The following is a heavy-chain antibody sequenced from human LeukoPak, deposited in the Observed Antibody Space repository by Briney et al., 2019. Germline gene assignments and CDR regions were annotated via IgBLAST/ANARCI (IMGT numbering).Heavy chain of an antibody. CDR2: INPDTGDK. J-gene: IGHJ4*02. D-gene: IGHD2-21*02. CDR3: ARTTSMTASGYDY. CDR1: GYTFTNYH. V-gene: IGHV1-8*03. Sequence: GASVKVSCKASGYTFTNYHINWVRQASGQGLEWMTWINPDTGDKGYARKFQDRVTITTDTSISTAYMELSSLSSEDTAVYFCARTTSMTASGYDYWGQGTLVTVFS.